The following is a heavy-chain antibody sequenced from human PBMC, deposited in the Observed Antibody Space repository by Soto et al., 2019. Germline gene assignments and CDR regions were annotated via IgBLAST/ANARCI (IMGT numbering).Heavy chain of an antibody. Sequence: RASVKVSCKASGYTFTSYDINWVRQATGQGLEWMGWMNPNSGNTGYAQKFQGRVTMTRNTSISTAYMELSSLRSEDTAVYYCARSPGPVDAFDIWGQGTMVTVSS. CDR2: MNPNSGNT. J-gene: IGHJ3*02. CDR1: GYTFTSYD. CDR3: ARSPGPVDAFDI. V-gene: IGHV1-8*01.